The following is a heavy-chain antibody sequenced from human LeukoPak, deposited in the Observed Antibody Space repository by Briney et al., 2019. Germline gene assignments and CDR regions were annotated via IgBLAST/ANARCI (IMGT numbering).Heavy chain of an antibody. CDR3: ARDTLGEGEDANYAVYYFDY. V-gene: IGHV3-48*01. CDR1: GFPFSSYS. CDR2: ISISSSTI. J-gene: IGHJ4*02. Sequence: GGSLRLSCAASGFPFSSYSMNWVRQAPGRGLEWVSYISISSSTIYYADSVKGRFTISRDNAKNSLDLQMNSLRADDTAVYYCARDTLGEGEDANYAVYYFDYWGQGTVVTVSS. D-gene: IGHD4/OR15-4a*01.